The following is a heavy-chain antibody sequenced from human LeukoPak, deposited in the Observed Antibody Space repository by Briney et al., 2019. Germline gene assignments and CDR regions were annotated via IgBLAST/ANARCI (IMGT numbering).Heavy chain of an antibody. J-gene: IGHJ4*02. D-gene: IGHD3-10*01. CDR3: AREDYGSEDY. V-gene: IGHV3-23*01. Sequence: GGSLRLSCAASGFTFSSYAMSWVRQAPGKGLEWVSAIRGSGDRTYYADSVKGRFTISRDNSKNTLYLQMNSLRVEDTAVYYCAREDYGSEDYWGQGTLVTVSS. CDR2: IRGSGDRT. CDR1: GFTFSSYA.